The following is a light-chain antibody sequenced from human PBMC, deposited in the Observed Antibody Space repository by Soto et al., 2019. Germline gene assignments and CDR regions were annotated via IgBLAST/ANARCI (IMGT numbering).Light chain of an antibody. CDR2: DVT. CDR1: STNIGAYDY. Sequence: QSVLTQPPSVSGSPGQSVTVSCTGSSTNIGAYDYVSWYQLHPDKAPRLILFDVTQRPSGVPDRFSGSKSGNTASLTISRLQAEDEAEYCCSSFAGSYGLFGGGTKLTVL. CDR3: SSFAGSYGL. V-gene: IGLV2-11*01. J-gene: IGLJ2*01.